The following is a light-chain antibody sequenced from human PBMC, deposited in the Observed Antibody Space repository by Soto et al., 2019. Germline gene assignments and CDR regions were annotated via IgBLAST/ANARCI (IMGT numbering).Light chain of an antibody. CDR3: FSYTSSGTYV. J-gene: IGLJ1*01. Sequence: QSALTQPASVSVSPGQSITISCTGTSSDVGNYKYVSWYQQHPGKAPKLMIYEVSNRPSGVSNRFSGSKSGNTASLTISGLQAEDETDYYCFSYTSSGTYVFGTGIKVTVL. V-gene: IGLV2-14*01. CDR2: EVS. CDR1: SSDVGNYKY.